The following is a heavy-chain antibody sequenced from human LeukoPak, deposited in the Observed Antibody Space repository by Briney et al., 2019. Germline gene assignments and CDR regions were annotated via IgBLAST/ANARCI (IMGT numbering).Heavy chain of an antibody. D-gene: IGHD3-22*01. CDR3: ARDPGGYYDSSGYRDAFDI. CDR2: IYYSGST. CDR1: GGSISSYY. J-gene: IGHJ3*02. V-gene: IGHV4-59*01. Sequence: PSETLSLTCTVSGGSISSYYWSWIRQPPGKGLEWIGYIYYSGSTNYNPSLKSRVTISVDPSKNQFSLKLSSVTAADPAVYYCARDPGGYYDSSGYRDAFDIWGQGTMVTVSS.